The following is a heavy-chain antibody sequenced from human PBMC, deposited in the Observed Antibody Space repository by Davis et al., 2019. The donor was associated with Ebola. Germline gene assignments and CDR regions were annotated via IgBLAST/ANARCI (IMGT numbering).Heavy chain of an antibody. D-gene: IGHD2-15*01. CDR3: AKDLLVVVAATYYYYGMDV. Sequence: GESLKISCAASGFTFSTYAMSWVRQAPGKGLEWVSGLSGSGVTTFYAGSVKGRFTISRDNSKNTLYLQLNSLRADDTAVYYCAKDLLVVVAATYYYYGMDVWGQGTTVTVSS. J-gene: IGHJ6*02. V-gene: IGHV3-23*01. CDR2: LSGSGVTT. CDR1: GFTFSTYA.